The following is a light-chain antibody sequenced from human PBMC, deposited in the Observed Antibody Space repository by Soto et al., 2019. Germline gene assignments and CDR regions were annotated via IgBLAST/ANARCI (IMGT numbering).Light chain of an antibody. V-gene: IGKV3-20*01. CDR3: QQYGISHWT. Sequence: LSLVTLSVTEGATATLSFMASQSVLTNLAWYQQKPGQAPRLLIYGASSRATGIPDRFSGSGSGTDFTLTISRLEPEDFAVYYCQQYGISHWTFGQGTKVDIK. CDR1: QSVLTN. J-gene: IGKJ1*01. CDR2: GAS.